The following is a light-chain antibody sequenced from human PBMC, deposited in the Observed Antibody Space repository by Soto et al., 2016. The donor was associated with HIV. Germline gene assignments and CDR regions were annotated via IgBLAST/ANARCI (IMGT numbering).Light chain of an antibody. Sequence: DIQMTQSPSALSASVGDRVTITCRASQGVNNHLAWFQQKPGKVPKRLIYGSSSLQSGVPSRFSGSGSGAEFTLTISSLQPEDSATYYCLQQYSYPFTFGRGTKAGDQT. CDR1: QGVNNH. CDR2: GSS. V-gene: IGKV1-17*03. J-gene: IGKJ2*01. CDR3: LQQYSYPFT.